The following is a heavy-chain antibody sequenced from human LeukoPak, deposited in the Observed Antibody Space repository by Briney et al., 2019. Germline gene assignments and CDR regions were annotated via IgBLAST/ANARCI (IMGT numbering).Heavy chain of an antibody. CDR1: GYTFTSYD. Sequence: GASVKVSCKASGYTFTSYDMHWVRQAPGQRLEWMGIINPSVGSTSYAQKFKARGTVTTSTSTSTVTLELSSLRSEDTAVYYCATQRLGMVRGFAPCGQGNLVTVSS. V-gene: IGHV1-46*03. D-gene: IGHD3-10*01. J-gene: IGHJ5*02. CDR3: ATQRLGMVRGFAP. CDR2: INPSVGST.